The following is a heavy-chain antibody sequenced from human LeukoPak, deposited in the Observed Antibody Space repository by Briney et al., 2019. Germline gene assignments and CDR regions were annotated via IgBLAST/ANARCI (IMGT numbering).Heavy chain of an antibody. D-gene: IGHD6-19*01. Sequence: PSETLSLTCTVSGGSISSYYWSWIRQPAGKGLEWIGRIYTSGSTSYNTPLKSRVTISVDKSKNQFSLKLSSVTAADTAVYYCARDAVSGVGLNYLDYWGQGTLVTVSS. CDR2: IYTSGST. J-gene: IGHJ4*02. CDR1: GGSISSYY. CDR3: ARDAVSGVGLNYLDY. V-gene: IGHV4-4*07.